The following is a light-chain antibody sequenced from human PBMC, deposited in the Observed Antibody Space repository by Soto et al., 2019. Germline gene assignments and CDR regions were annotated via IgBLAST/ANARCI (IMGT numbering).Light chain of an antibody. J-gene: IGLJ2*01. Sequence: QSALTQPASVSGSPGQSITISCAGTSSDVGSYNFVSWYQQHPGKAPKLMIYEGNKRPSGVSNRFSGSESGNTASLTISGLQAADEADYYCCSYAGSSTFVVFGGGTKLTVL. CDR2: EGN. V-gene: IGLV2-23*03. CDR3: CSYAGSSTFVV. CDR1: SSDVGSYNF.